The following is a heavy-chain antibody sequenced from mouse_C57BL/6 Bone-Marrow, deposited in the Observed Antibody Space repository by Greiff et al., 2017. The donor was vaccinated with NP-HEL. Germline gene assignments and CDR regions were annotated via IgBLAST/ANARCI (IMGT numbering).Heavy chain of an antibody. CDR3: TTELPFDY. Sequence: VQLQQSGAELVRPGASVKLSCTASGFNIKDDYMHWVKQTPEQGLEWIGWIDPENGDTEYASKFQGKATITADTSSNTAYLQLSSLTSEDTAVYYCTTELPFDYWGQGTTLTVSS. CDR2: IDPENGDT. V-gene: IGHV14-4*01. CDR1: GFNIKDDY. J-gene: IGHJ2*01. D-gene: IGHD2-12*01.